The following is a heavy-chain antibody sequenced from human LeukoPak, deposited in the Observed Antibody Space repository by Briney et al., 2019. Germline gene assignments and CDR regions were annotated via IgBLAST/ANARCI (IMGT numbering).Heavy chain of an antibody. J-gene: IGHJ4*02. CDR3: ANNFDY. CDR1: GFTFSDYY. Sequence: GGSLRLSCAASGFTFSDYYMSWVRQAPGKGLEWVAVIWYDGSNEYYADSVKGRFTISRDNSKNTLYLQMNSLRAEDAAVYYCANNFDYWGQGTLVTVSS. V-gene: IGHV3-33*08. CDR2: IWYDGSNE.